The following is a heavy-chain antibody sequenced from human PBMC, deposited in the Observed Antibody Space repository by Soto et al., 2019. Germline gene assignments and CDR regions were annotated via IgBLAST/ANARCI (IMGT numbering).Heavy chain of an antibody. Sequence: HPGGSLRLSCAASGFTFSSYGMHWVRQAPGKGLEWVAVIWYDGSNKYYADSVKGRFTISRDNSKNTLYLQMNSLRAEDTAMYYCARDRSLTAAAIPFDYWGQGTLVTVSS. CDR3: ARDRSLTAAAIPFDY. J-gene: IGHJ4*02. CDR1: GFTFSSYG. D-gene: IGHD2-2*02. V-gene: IGHV3-33*01. CDR2: IWYDGSNK.